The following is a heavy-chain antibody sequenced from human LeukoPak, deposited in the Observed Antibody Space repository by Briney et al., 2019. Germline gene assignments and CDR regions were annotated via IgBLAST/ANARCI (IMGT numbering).Heavy chain of an antibody. D-gene: IGHD2-2*01. CDR2: ISYDGSNK. J-gene: IGHJ4*02. V-gene: IGHV3-30*18. CDR1: GFTFSSYG. Sequence: SGGSLRLSCAASGFTFSSYGMHWVCQAPGKGLEWVAVISYDGSNKYYADSVKGRFTISRDNSKNTLYLQMNSLRAEDTAVYYCAKGNGEYQLLQGLDYWGQGTLVTVSS. CDR3: AKGNGEYQLLQGLDY.